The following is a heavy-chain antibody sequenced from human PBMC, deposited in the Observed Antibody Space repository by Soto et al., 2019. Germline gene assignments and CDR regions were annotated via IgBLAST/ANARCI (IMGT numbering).Heavy chain of an antibody. CDR3: ASLEATNPKPRKPDTTYYYYGMDV. CDR2: IIPIFGTA. V-gene: IGHV1-69*13. J-gene: IGHJ6*02. D-gene: IGHD1-26*01. Sequence: SVKVSCKASGGTFSSYAISWVRQAPGQGLEWMGGIIPIFGTANYAQKFQGRVTITADESTSTAYMELSSLRSEDTAVYYCASLEATNPKPRKPDTTYYYYGMDVWGQGTTVTVYS. CDR1: GGTFSSYA.